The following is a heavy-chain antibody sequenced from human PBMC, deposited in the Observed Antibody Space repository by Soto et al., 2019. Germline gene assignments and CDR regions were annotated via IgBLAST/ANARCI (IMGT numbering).Heavy chain of an antibody. CDR3: ARRVWDTSGYYPYYFDY. CDR2: IHYSGST. V-gene: IGHV4-30-4*01. D-gene: IGHD3-22*01. J-gene: IGHJ4*01. Sequence: SETLSLTCTLSSGSISSGDYYWSWIRQPPGKGLEWIGYIHYSGSTDCNPSLKSRVIMSVDTSKNQFSLRLSSVTVADTAVYFCARRVWDTSGYYPYYFDYWGQGTLVTVSS. CDR1: SGSISSGDYY.